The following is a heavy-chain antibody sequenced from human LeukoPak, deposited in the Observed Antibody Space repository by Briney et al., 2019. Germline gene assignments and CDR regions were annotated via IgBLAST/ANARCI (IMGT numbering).Heavy chain of an antibody. J-gene: IGHJ4*02. CDR3: ATLNPCNDY. CDR1: GCTFSTYW. CDR2: INSDGSST. Sequence: GGSLRPSCAASGCTFSTYWMHWVRRAPGKGLVWVSRINSDGSSTNYADSVKGRFTVSRDNAKNTLYLQMNSLRAEDTAVYYCATLNPCNDYWGQGTLVTVSS. V-gene: IGHV3-74*01.